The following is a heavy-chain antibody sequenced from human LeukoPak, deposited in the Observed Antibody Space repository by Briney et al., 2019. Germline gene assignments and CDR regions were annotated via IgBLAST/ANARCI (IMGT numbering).Heavy chain of an antibody. D-gene: IGHD3-22*01. Sequence: GGSLRLSCAASGFTFSSYSMNWVRQAPGKGLEWVSSISSSSSYIYYADSVKGRFTISRDNAKNSLYLQMNSLRAEDTAVYYCARDPPTYYYDSSGYYGEENWFDPWGQGTLVTVSS. V-gene: IGHV3-21*04. CDR1: GFTFSSYS. CDR3: ARDPPTYYYDSSGYYGEENWFDP. J-gene: IGHJ5*02. CDR2: ISSSSSYI.